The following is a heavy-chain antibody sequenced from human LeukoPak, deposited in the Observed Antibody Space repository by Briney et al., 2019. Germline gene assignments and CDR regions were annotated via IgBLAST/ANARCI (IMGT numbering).Heavy chain of an antibody. D-gene: IGHD3-10*01. J-gene: IGHJ6*02. CDR2: IYYRGST. V-gene: IGHV4-59*08. CDR1: GGSISSFY. Sequence: SSETLSLTCTVSGGSISSFYWNWIRQPPGEGLEWIGYIYYRGSTNYNPSPKSRVTISVDTSQNQFSLNLSSVTAADTAVYYCARLSVTMVRGVPKYYYGMDVWGQGTTVTVSS. CDR3: ARLSVTMVRGVPKYYYGMDV.